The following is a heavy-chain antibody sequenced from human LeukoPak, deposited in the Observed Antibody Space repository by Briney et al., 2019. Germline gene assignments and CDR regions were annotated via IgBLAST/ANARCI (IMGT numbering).Heavy chain of an antibody. CDR2: INPNSGGT. V-gene: IGHV1-2*02. D-gene: IGHD3-3*01. CDR1: GYTFTGYY. CDR3: ARDGTYYDFWSGYPTTFDY. Sequence: ASVKVSCKASGYTFTGYYMHWVRQAPGQGLEWMGWINPNSGGTNHAQNFQGRVTMTRDTSISTAYMELSRLRSDDTAVYYCARDGTYYDFWSGYPTTFDYWGQGTLVTVSS. J-gene: IGHJ4*02.